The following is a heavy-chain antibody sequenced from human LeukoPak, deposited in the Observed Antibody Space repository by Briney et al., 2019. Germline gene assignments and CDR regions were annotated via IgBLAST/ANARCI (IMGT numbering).Heavy chain of an antibody. D-gene: IGHD3-3*01. J-gene: IGHJ4*02. V-gene: IGHV3-48*04. CDR2: ISSSSSTI. CDR1: GFTFSSYS. CDR3: ARVFPALGYYDFWSGYNGDRAGIVHDY. Sequence: GGSLRLSCAASGFTFSSYSMNWVRQAPGKGLEWVSYISSSSSTIYYADSVKGRFTISRDNAKNSLYLQMNSLRAEDTAVYYCARVFPALGYYDFWSGYNGDRAGIVHDYWGQGTLVTVSS.